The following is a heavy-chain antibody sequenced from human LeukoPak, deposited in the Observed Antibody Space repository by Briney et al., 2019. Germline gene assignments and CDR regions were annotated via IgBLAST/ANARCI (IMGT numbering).Heavy chain of an antibody. CDR2: ISSSTRTI. Sequence: PGGSLRLSCAASGFTCSTYHMNWVRQAPGKGLKWVSYISSSTRTIYYADSVKGRFTISRDNAQNSLYLQMNSLRDEDTAVYYCARDYDDYGGYFDYWGRGTMVTVSS. V-gene: IGHV3-48*02. CDR3: ARDYDDYGGYFDY. CDR1: GFTCSTYH. J-gene: IGHJ4*03. D-gene: IGHD4-17*01.